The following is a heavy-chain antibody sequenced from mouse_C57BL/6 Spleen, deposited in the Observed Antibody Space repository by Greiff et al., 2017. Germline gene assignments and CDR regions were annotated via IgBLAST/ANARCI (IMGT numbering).Heavy chain of an antibody. CDR3: SRGGGYDGYFPFAY. Sequence: EVQLQQSGPELVKPGASVKISCKASGYSFTDYNMNWVKQSNGKSLEWIGVINPNYGTTSYNQKFKGKATLTVDQSSSTAYMQLNSLTSEDSAVYYCSRGGGYDGYFPFAYWGQGTLVTVSA. V-gene: IGHV1-39*01. CDR1: GYSFTDYN. CDR2: INPNYGTT. J-gene: IGHJ3*01. D-gene: IGHD2-3*01.